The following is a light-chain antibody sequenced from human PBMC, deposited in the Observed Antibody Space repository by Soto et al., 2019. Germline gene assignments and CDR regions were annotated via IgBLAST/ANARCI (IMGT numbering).Light chain of an antibody. CDR3: SSYTSSTTLYV. Sequence: QSALTQPASVSGSPGQSITISCSGTSSDIGGYNYVSWYQQHPGKAPKLLFYEVSHRPSRVSNRFSASKSGNTASLTISGLQTEDEADYYCSSYTSSTTLYVFGSGTKLTVL. J-gene: IGLJ1*01. V-gene: IGLV2-14*01. CDR2: EVS. CDR1: SSDIGGYNY.